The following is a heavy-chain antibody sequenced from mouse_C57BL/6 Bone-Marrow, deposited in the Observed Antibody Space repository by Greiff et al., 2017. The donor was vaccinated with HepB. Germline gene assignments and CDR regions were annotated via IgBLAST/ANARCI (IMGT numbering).Heavy chain of an antibody. Sequence: ESGPGLVKPSQSLSLTCSVTGYSITSGYYWNWIRQFPGNKLEWMGYISYDGSNNYNPSLKNRISITRDTSKNQFFLKLNSVTTEDTATYYCARDRGVVATLYYFDYWGQGTTLTVSS. CDR2: ISYDGSN. J-gene: IGHJ2*01. V-gene: IGHV3-6*01. D-gene: IGHD1-1*01. CDR1: GYSITSGYY. CDR3: ARDRGVVATLYYFDY.